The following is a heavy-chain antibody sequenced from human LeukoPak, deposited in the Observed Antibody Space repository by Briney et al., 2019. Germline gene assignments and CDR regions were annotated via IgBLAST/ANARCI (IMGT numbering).Heavy chain of an antibody. Sequence: PGGSLRLSCAASGFTFSRYWMSWVRQAPGKGLEWVANINQDGSEKYYVDSVKGRFTISRDNAKNSLFLQMNSLRAEDTAVYYCAGFNIYGFEDLDSWGQGTLVTVSS. J-gene: IGHJ4*02. D-gene: IGHD5-12*01. V-gene: IGHV3-7*01. CDR2: INQDGSEK. CDR1: GFTFSRYW. CDR3: AGFNIYGFEDLDS.